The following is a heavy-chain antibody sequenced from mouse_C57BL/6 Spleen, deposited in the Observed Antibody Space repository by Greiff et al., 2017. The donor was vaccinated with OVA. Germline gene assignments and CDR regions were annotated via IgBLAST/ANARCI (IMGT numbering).Heavy chain of an antibody. D-gene: IGHD3-3*01. CDR1: GYAFSSSW. Sequence: QVQLKQSGPELVKPGASVKISCKASGYAFSSSWMNWVKQRPGKGLEWIGRIYPGDGDTNYNGKFKGKATLTEDKSSSTAYVQLSSLTSEDSAVYFCAQDSNYAMDYWGQGTSVTVSS. CDR3: AQDSNYAMDY. V-gene: IGHV1-82*01. CDR2: IYPGDGDT. J-gene: IGHJ4*01.